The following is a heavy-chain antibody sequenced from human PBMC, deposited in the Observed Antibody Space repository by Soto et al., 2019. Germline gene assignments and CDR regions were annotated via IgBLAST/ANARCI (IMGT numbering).Heavy chain of an antibody. CDR3: ASPSNTIFGVVPFDP. CDR2: IYYSGST. J-gene: IGHJ5*02. CDR1: GGSIGSSSYY. Sequence: SETLSLTCTVSGGSIGSSSYYWGWIRQPPGKGLERIGSIYYSGSTYYNPSLKSRVTISVDTSKNQFSLKLSSVTAADTAVYYCASPSNTIFGVVPFDPWGQGTLVTVSS. V-gene: IGHV4-39*01. D-gene: IGHD3-3*01.